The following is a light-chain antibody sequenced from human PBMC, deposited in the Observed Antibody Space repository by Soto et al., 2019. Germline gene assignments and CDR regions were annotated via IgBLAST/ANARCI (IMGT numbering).Light chain of an antibody. CDR1: QSVSSY. Sequence: EIVLTQSPATLSLSPGERATLSCRASQSVSSYLAWYQQKPGQAPRLLIYDASNRATGIPARFSGSGSGTDFTLTSSSLEPEDFVVYYCQQRSNWPRFTFGPGTKVDIK. CDR2: DAS. V-gene: IGKV3-11*01. J-gene: IGKJ3*01. CDR3: QQRSNWPRFT.